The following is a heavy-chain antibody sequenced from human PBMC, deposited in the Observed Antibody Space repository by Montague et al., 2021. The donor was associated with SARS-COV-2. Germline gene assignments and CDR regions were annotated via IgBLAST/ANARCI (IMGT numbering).Heavy chain of an antibody. Sequence: SETLSLTCTVSGGSISRYYWNWIRQPPGKGLEWIAYIYYSGSTNYNPSLKSRVTISVDTSKNQFSLKLSLVTVADTAVYYCARSRENYNILNGYPYYFDYWGQGTLVTVSS. V-gene: IGHV4-59*01. CDR2: IYYSGST. CDR1: GGSISRYY. J-gene: IGHJ4*02. CDR3: ARSRENYNILNGYPYYFDY. D-gene: IGHD3-9*01.